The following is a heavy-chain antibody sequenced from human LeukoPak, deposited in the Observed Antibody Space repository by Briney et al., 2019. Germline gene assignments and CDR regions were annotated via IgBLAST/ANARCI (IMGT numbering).Heavy chain of an antibody. CDR2: IKEDGTEE. CDR3: ARWNNDWEFDY. V-gene: IGHV3-7*05. Sequence: GGSLRLSCAASGFTFSSSWMTWVRQASGKGLEWVAHIKEDGTEEYYVDSVKGRFTISRDNAKNSLYLPMNSLRAEDTAVYYCARWNNDWEFDYWGQGTLVSVSS. CDR1: GFTFSSSW. J-gene: IGHJ4*02. D-gene: IGHD1/OR15-1a*01.